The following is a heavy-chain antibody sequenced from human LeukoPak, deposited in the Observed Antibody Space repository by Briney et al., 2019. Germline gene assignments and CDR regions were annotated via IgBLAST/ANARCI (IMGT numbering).Heavy chain of an antibody. CDR1: GGSIGTYY. V-gene: IGHV4-4*07. CDR2: IYTGGST. J-gene: IGHJ4*02. D-gene: IGHD2-2*01. Sequence: SETLSLTCSVSGGSIGTYYWSWIRQPAGEGLEWIGRIYTGGSTNYNPSLKSRVTLSIGTPKNQFSLELTSVTAADTAVYYCARAPTAYCLSTNCQPYFDYWGQGILVTVSS. CDR3: ARAPTAYCLSTNCQPYFDY.